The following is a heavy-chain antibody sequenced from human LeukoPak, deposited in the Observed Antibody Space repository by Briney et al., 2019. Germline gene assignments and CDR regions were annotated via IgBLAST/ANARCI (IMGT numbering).Heavy chain of an antibody. CDR1: GFTFSSYG. D-gene: IGHD6-19*01. Sequence: GTLRLSCAASGFTFSSYGMNWVRQAPGKGLEWVSYITYSSSTIYYADSVKGRFTISRDNAKNSLYRQMNSLRAEDTAVYYCARRGASSGGLDYWGQGTLVTVSS. J-gene: IGHJ4*02. V-gene: IGHV3-48*01. CDR3: ARRGASSGGLDY. CDR2: ITYSSSTI.